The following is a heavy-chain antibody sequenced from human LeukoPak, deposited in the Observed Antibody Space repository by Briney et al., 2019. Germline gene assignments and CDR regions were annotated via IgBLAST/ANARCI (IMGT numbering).Heavy chain of an antibody. Sequence: PGGSLRLSCAASGFTFSSYAMSWVRQAPGKGLEWVSAISGSGGSTYYADSVKGRFTISRDNSKNTLYLQMNSLRAEDTAVYYCAKKGYIAVADSQSYWYFDLWGRGTLVTVSS. D-gene: IGHD6-19*01. CDR3: AKKGYIAVADSQSYWYFDL. V-gene: IGHV3-23*01. CDR1: GFTFSSYA. J-gene: IGHJ2*01. CDR2: ISGSGGST.